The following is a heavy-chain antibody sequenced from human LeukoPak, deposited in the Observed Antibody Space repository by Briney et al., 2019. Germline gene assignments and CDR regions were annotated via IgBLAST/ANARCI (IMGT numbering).Heavy chain of an antibody. Sequence: ASVKVSCKASGYTFTSYDINWVRQATGQGLEWMGWMNPNSGNTGYAQKFQGRVTMTRNTSISTAYMELSSLRSEDTALYYCAKALYGSGKIGFDYWGQGTLVTVSS. CDR2: MNPNSGNT. J-gene: IGHJ4*02. V-gene: IGHV1-8*01. CDR3: AKALYGSGKIGFDY. CDR1: GYTFTSYD. D-gene: IGHD3-10*01.